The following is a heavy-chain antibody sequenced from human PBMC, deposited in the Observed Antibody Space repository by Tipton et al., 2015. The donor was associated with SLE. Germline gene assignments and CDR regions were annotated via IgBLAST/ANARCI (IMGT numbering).Heavy chain of an antibody. V-gene: IGHV4-59*11. J-gene: IGHJ5*02. Sequence: TLSLTCTVSGGSISSHYWSWIRQPPGKGLEWIGYIYYSGSTNYNPSLKSRVTISVDTSKNQFSLKLSSVTAADTAVYYCARGDRRYYDFWSGYNIDNWFDPWGQGTLVTVSS. D-gene: IGHD3-3*01. CDR2: IYYSGST. CDR1: GGSISSHY. CDR3: ARGDRRYYDFWSGYNIDNWFDP.